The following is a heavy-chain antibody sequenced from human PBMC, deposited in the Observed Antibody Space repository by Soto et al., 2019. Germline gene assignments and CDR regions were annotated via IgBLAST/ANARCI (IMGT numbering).Heavy chain of an antibody. J-gene: IGHJ6*02. CDR1: GFTFSSYS. CDR3: ARVSTAYYYGMDV. Sequence: EVQLVESGGGLVKPGGSLRLSCAASGFTFSSYSMNWVRQAPGKGLEWVSSISSRSSYIYYADSVKGRFTISRDNATNSLYLQMNSLRAEDTAVYYCARVSTAYYYGMDVWGQGTTVTVSS. V-gene: IGHV3-21*01. CDR2: ISSRSSYI.